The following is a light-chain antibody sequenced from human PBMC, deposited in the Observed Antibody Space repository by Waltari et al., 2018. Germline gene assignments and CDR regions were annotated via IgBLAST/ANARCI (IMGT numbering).Light chain of an antibody. CDR2: VNSDGSH. J-gene: IGLJ3*02. Sequence: QIVLTQSPSASASLGASVKHTCTLSSGHSNTVIAWHQKRPEEAPRYLMKVNSDGSHHKGDEIPDRFSGSSSGAERYLTISSLQSEDEADYYCQTGGHGTWVFGGGTKLTVL. CDR1: SGHSNTV. V-gene: IGLV4-69*01. CDR3: QTGGHGTWV.